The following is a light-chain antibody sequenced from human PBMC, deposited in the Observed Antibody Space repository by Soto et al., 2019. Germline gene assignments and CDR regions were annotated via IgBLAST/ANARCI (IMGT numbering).Light chain of an antibody. V-gene: IGLV2-23*01. CDR3: CSYAGSSTLI. Sequence: QSVLTQPASVSGSPGQSITIYCTGTSSDVGSYNLVSWYQQHPGKAPKLMIYEGSKRPSGVSNRFSGSKSGNTASLTISGLQAEDEADYYCCSYAGSSTLIFGTGTKLTVL. J-gene: IGLJ1*01. CDR1: SSDVGSYNL. CDR2: EGS.